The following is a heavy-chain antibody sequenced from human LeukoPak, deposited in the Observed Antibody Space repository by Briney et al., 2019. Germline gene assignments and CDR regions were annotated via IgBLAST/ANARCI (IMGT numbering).Heavy chain of an antibody. J-gene: IGHJ4*02. D-gene: IGHD5-18*01. CDR1: GFTFDDYA. V-gene: IGHV3-43*02. CDR2: ISGDGDST. CDR3: ARGYIYGIDY. Sequence: QPGGSLRLSCAASGFTFDDYAMHWVRQPPGKGLEWVSLISGDGDSTYYADSVKGRLTISRDNIKNSLYLQVNSLTTEDTALYYCARGYIYGIDYWGQGTLVTVSS.